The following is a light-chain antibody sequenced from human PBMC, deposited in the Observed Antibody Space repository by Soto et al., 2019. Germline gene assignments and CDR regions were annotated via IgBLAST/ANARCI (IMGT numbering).Light chain of an antibody. J-gene: IGKJ2*01. CDR3: QQSFITPYT. Sequence: DIQMTQSPSSLSASVGDRVTITCRANQSISSYLHWYQQKPGKAPKLLIYAASSLQSGVPSRFSGSGSGTDFTLTFSSLQPEDFATYYCQQSFITPYTFGQGTKLEIK. V-gene: IGKV1-39*01. CDR2: AAS. CDR1: QSISSY.